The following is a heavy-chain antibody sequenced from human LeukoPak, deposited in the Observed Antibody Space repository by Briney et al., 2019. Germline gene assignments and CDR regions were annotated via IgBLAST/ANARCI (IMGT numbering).Heavy chain of an antibody. Sequence: ASVKVSCKASGYTFTGYYMHWVRQAPGQGLEWMGWINPNSGGTNYAQKFQGRVTMTRDTSISTAYMELSRLRSDDTAVYYCARDGIVVVPAAPHYYYYMDVWGKGTTVTISS. V-gene: IGHV1-2*02. D-gene: IGHD2-2*01. CDR1: GYTFTGYY. CDR2: INPNSGGT. CDR3: ARDGIVVVPAAPHYYYYMDV. J-gene: IGHJ6*03.